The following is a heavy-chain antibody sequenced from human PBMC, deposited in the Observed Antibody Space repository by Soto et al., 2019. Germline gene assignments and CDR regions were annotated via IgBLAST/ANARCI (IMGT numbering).Heavy chain of an antibody. V-gene: IGHV3-74*01. CDR3: GRDPMDSTPIDL. CDR2: LSGDGTDT. CDR1: GFTFSSYW. J-gene: IGHJ4*02. Sequence: EVQLVESGGGLVQPGGSLRLSCVTSGFTFSSYWMHWVRQDPGKGLVWVACLSGDGTDTRYADSVKGRFSISRDNAKDTLYLKMNSLKNEDTAVYFCGRDPMDSTPIDLWGQGALVTVSS. D-gene: IGHD2-15*01.